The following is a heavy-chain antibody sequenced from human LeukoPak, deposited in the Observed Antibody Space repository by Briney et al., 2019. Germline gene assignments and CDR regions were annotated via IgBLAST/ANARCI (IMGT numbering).Heavy chain of an antibody. CDR2: ISSSGSTI. V-gene: IGHV3-48*03. J-gene: IGHJ5*02. Sequence: GGALRLSCAASGFTFSYYEMNWVRQAPGKGLQGVSYISSSGSTIYYADSVKGRFTISRDNAKNSLYLQMNSLRAEDTAVYYCARDYYASGSYGTNWFDRWGQGTLVTVSS. CDR3: ARDYYASGSYGTNWFDR. D-gene: IGHD3-10*01. CDR1: GFTFSYYE.